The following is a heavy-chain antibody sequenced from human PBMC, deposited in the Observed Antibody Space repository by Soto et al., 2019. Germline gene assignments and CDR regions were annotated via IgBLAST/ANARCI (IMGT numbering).Heavy chain of an antibody. V-gene: IGHV1-69*13. J-gene: IGHJ3*02. CDR3: ERDRTYYSGSSGYCGAFDI. CDR2: IIPIFCTE. CDR1: LCTFSSYA. Sequence: AVHVSRMASLCTFSSYAISWLRQAPGQGLEGVGGIIPIFCTENYAQKLQGRPTITADESTRPAYMELSSRGSADTAGYYVERDRTYYSGSSGYCGAFDIWGQGTMVTVSS. D-gene: IGHD3-22*01.